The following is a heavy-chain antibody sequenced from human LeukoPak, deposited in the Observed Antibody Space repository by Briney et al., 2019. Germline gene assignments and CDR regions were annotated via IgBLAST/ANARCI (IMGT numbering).Heavy chain of an antibody. CDR1: GGSFSGYY. CDR2: INHSGST. J-gene: IGHJ3*02. D-gene: IGHD5/OR15-5a*01. CDR3: ARSSLRVDAFDI. V-gene: IGHV4-34*01. Sequence: SETLSLTCAVYGGSFSGYYWSWIRQPPGKGLEWIGEINHSGSTNYNPSLKSRVTISVDTSKNQFSLKLSSVTAADTAVYYCARSSLRVDAFDIWGQGTMVTVSS.